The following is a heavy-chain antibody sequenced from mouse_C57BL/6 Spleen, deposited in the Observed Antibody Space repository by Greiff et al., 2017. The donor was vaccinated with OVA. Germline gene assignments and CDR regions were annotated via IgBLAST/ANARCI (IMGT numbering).Heavy chain of an antibody. V-gene: IGHV1-26*01. CDR3: ARIYYYGSSPYYFDY. CDR2: ITPNNGGT. D-gene: IGHD1-1*01. CDR1: GYTFTDYY. J-gene: IGHJ2*01. Sequence: VQLQQSGPELVKPGASVKISCKASGYTFTDYYMNWVKQSHGKSLEWIGDITPNNGGTSYNQKFKGKATLTVDKSSSTAYMELRSLTSEDSAVYYCARIYYYGSSPYYFDYWGQGTTLTVSS.